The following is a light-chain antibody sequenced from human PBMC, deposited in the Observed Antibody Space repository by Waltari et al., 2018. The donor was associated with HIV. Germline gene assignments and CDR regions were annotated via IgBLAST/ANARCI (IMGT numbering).Light chain of an antibody. J-gene: IGKJ2*01. Sequence: DIQMTQSPSSLSASVGDRVTITCQASQDISNYLNWYQQKPGKAPKLLIYDASNLETGVPSRFSGGVSGTDFTVTISSLQPEDIATYYCQQYDNLPYTFGQGTKLEIK. CDR2: DAS. CDR1: QDISNY. V-gene: IGKV1-33*01. CDR3: QQYDNLPYT.